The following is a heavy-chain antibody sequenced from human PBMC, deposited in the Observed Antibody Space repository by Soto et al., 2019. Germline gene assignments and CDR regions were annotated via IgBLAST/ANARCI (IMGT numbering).Heavy chain of an antibody. CDR3: AADIRYYYGSGSFDY. D-gene: IGHD3-10*01. CDR1: GFTFTSSA. V-gene: IGHV1-58*01. Sequence: ASVKVSCKASGFTFTSSAVQWVRQARGQRLEWIGWIVVGSGNTNYAQKFQERVTITRDMSTSTAYMELSSLRSEDTAVYYCAADIRYYYGSGSFDYWGQGTLVTVSS. CDR2: IVVGSGNT. J-gene: IGHJ4*02.